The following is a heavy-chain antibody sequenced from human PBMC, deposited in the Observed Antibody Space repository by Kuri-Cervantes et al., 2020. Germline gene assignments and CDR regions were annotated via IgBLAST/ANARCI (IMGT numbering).Heavy chain of an antibody. D-gene: IGHD6-13*01. CDR2: IDYSGTT. CDR1: RGSISNTYY. Sequence: GSLRLSCIVSRGSISNTYYWGWIRQPPGKGLEWIGSIDYSGTTYYNSSLKNRVTISVDTSKNQFSLNLNSVTAADTAVYYCARGGGSSWPTFEFWGQGTLVTVSS. J-gene: IGHJ4*02. V-gene: IGHV4-39*07. CDR3: ARGGGSSWPTFEF.